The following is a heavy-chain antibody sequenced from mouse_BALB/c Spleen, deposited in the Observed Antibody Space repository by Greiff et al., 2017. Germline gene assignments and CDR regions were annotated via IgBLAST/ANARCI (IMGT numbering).Heavy chain of an antibody. CDR2: IRNKANGYTT. CDR1: GFTFTDYY. D-gene: IGHD2-4*01. J-gene: IGHJ2*01. V-gene: IGHV7-3*02. Sequence: EVQGVESGGGLVQPGGSLRLSCATSGFTFTDYYMSWVRQPPGKALEWLGFIRNKANGYTTEYSASGKGRFTISRDNSQSILYLQMNTLRAEDSATYYCARDGVYDYDGPFDYWGQGTTLTVSS. CDR3: ARDGVYDYDGPFDY.